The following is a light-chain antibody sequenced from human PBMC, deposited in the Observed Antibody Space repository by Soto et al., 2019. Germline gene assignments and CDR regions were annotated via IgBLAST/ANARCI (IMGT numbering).Light chain of an antibody. CDR1: SSDVGGYNY. CDR2: DVS. Sequence: QSALTQPRSVSGSPGQSVTISCTGTSSDVGGYNYVSWYQQHPGKAPKLMIYDVSKRPSGVPDRFSGSKSGNTASLTISGLQAEDDADYYYCSYAGSYTLVFGGGTKVTVL. CDR3: CSYAGSYTLV. V-gene: IGLV2-11*01. J-gene: IGLJ2*01.